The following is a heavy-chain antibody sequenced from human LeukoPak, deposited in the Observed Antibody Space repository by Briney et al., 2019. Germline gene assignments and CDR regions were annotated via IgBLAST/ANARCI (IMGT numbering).Heavy chain of an antibody. Sequence: GGSLRLSCVASGITFSSYSMNWVRQAPGKGLEWVSYISSFSGTINYADSVKGRFTISRDNSKNTLYLQMNSLRAEDTAVYYCARAGICGGGSCYSRIFDYWGQGTLVTVSP. D-gene: IGHD2-15*01. CDR3: ARAGICGGGSCYSRIFDY. V-gene: IGHV3-48*01. CDR1: GITFSSYS. J-gene: IGHJ4*02. CDR2: ISSFSGTI.